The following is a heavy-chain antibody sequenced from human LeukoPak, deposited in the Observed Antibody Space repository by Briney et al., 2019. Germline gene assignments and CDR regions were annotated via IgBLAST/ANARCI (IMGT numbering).Heavy chain of an antibody. CDR1: GYNFAGYY. J-gene: IGHJ4*02. CDR3: AREVAPGGLDY. V-gene: IGHV7-4-1*02. D-gene: IGHD4-23*01. CDR2: INTNTGNP. Sequence: GASVKVSCKGSGYNFAGYYIHWARQAPGQGLEWMGWINTNTGNPTYAQGFTGRFVLSLDTSGSTAYLQISSLKSEDTAVYYCAREVAPGGLDYWGQGTLVTVSS.